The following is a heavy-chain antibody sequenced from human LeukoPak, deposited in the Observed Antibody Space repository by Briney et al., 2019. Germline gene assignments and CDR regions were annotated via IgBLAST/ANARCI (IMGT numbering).Heavy chain of an antibody. CDR2: ISNDGSKE. J-gene: IGHJ6*03. V-gene: IGHV3-30*01. CDR3: AREQYSYGYNYYYMDV. D-gene: IGHD5-18*01. Sequence: PGGSLRLSCVASGFTFSSYALFWVRQAPGKGLEWLAVISNDGSKEYYADSVKGRFTIAKDNSKNTLYLDMNSLRGEDTAVYYCAREQYSYGYNYYYMDVWGKGTTVTVSS. CDR1: GFTFSSYA.